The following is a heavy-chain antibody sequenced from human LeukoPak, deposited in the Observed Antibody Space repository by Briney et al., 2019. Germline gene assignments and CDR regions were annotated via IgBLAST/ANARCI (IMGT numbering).Heavy chain of an antibody. J-gene: IGHJ5*02. CDR3: ASMVRGSNSFDP. Sequence: GESLKISCKGSGYRFNRHWIGWVPQMPGKGLEWVGIIYPGDSDTRYSPSFQGQVTISACKSISTAYLQWSSLKASDSAMYYCASMVRGSNSFDPWGQGTLVTVSS. D-gene: IGHD3-10*01. V-gene: IGHV5-51*01. CDR1: GYRFNRHW. CDR2: IYPGDSDT.